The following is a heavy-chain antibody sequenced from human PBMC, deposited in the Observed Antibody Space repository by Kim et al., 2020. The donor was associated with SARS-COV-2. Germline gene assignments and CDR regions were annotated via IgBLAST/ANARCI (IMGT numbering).Heavy chain of an antibody. CDR2: IYHSGNT. CDR3: ARHAHFGDYFDY. V-gene: IGHV4-59*08. Sequence: SETLSLTCTVSGGSISGSYWSWIRQTLGKGLEWIGCIYHSGNTKYNPSLKSRITISVDTSKNQFSLKLSSVTAADAAVYYCARHAHFGDYFDYWGQGTLVTVSS. J-gene: IGHJ4*02. CDR1: GGSISGSY. D-gene: IGHD4-17*01.